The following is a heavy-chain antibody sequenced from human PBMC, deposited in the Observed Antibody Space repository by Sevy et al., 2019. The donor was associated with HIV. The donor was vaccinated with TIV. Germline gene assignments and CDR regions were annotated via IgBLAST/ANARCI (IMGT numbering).Heavy chain of an antibody. V-gene: IGHV3-21*01. D-gene: IGHD4-17*01. CDR2: ITRRSSYI. J-gene: IGHJ4*02. CDR1: GFTFSLYS. Sequence: GGSLRLSCAASGFTFSLYSLNWVRQAPGKELEWVSSITRRSSYIYYTDSVKGRFTISRDNAKNSLYLQMNSLRVADTAVYYCARAYGDYVGAYYFDHWGQGALVTVSS. CDR3: ARAYGDYVGAYYFDH.